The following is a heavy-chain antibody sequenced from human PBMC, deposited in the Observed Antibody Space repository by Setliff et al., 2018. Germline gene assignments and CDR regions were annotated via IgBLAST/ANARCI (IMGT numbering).Heavy chain of an antibody. J-gene: IGHJ4*02. D-gene: IGHD3-10*01. Sequence: GGSLRLSCAASGFAFSDWWMSWFRQAPGKGPEWVASINQPGNDIYYAHSVRGRFTASRDNAENTLFLQMNSLKTEDTALYYCTTDWSRGDSGNYLRLDYWGPGTLVTVSS. CDR2: INQPGNDI. V-gene: IGHV3-7*03. CDR1: GFAFSDWW. CDR3: TTDWSRGDSGNYLRLDY.